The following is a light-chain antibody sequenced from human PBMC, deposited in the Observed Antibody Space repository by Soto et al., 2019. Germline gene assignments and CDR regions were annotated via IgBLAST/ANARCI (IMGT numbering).Light chain of an antibody. V-gene: IGLV1-44*01. CDR3: AAWDDSLNGNYV. CDR1: SSKIGSNT. CDR2: SNV. J-gene: IGLJ1*01. Sequence: QSVLTQPPSASGTPGRRVTISCSGGSSKIGSNTVDWYQQLPGTAPKLLIYSNVQRPSGVPDRFSGSKSGTSASLAISGLQSEDEADYYCAAWDDSLNGNYVFGIGTKVTVL.